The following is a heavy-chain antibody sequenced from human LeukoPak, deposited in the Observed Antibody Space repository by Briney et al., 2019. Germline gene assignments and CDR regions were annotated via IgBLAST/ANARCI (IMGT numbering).Heavy chain of an antibody. V-gene: IGHV4-39*01. CDR3: ASQNWNDLGFGS. CDR2: IYYSGTT. CDR1: SGSISSSSYF. Sequence: SETLSLTCTVSSGSISSSSYFWGWIRQPPGKGLEWIGNIYYSGTTYYNPSFKSRVTISADTFKNQFSLKLSSVTAADTAVYYCASQNWNDLGFGSWGQGTLVTVSS. D-gene: IGHD1-1*01. J-gene: IGHJ4*02.